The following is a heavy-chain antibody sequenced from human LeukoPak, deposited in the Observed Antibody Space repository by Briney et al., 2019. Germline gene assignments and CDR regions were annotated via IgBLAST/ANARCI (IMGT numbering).Heavy chain of an antibody. CDR2: INSDGSST. V-gene: IGHV3-74*01. D-gene: IGHD6-19*01. J-gene: IGHJ4*02. CDR3: AREGIAVAGRYYFDY. CDR1: GFTFSSYW. Sequence: PGGSLRLSCAASGFTFSSYWMHWVRQAPGKGLVWVSRINSDGSSTSYADSVKSRFTISRGNAKNTLYLQMNSLRAEDTAVYYCAREGIAVAGRYYFDYWGQGTLVTVSS.